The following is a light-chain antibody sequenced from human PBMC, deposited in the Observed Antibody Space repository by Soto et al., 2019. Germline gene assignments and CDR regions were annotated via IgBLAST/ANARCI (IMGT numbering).Light chain of an antibody. CDR3: SSYTSISTWL. CDR1: SSDVGGYDY. Sequence: QSVLTQPASVSGSPGQSITISCTGTSSDVGGYDYVSWYQQHPGKAPKLMIYDVSDRPTEVSKRFSGSKSGNTAYLTLSGLQAVDEADYYCSSYTSISTWLFGGGTKVTVL. CDR2: DVS. J-gene: IGLJ2*01. V-gene: IGLV2-14*03.